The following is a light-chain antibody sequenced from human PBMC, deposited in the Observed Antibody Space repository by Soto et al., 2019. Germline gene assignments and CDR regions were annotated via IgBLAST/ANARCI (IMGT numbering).Light chain of an antibody. J-gene: IGLJ1*01. CDR1: SSDVGGYNF. CDR2: VVS. Sequence: QSVLTQPRSVSGSPGQSVTISCTGTSSDVGGYNFVSWYQHHPGKAPKLMIYVVSQRPSGVPARFSGSKSGNTASLTISGLQAEDEADYYCSSYAGSNNYVFGTGTKLTVL. CDR3: SSYAGSNNYV. V-gene: IGLV2-11*01.